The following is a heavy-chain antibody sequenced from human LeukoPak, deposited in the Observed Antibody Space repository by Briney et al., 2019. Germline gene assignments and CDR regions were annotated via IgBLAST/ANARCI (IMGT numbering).Heavy chain of an antibody. CDR3: AKLLFWSGYNDAFDI. V-gene: IGHV3-30*02. CDR1: GFTFSSYA. CDR2: IRHDGSIK. Sequence: PGGSLRLSCAASGFTFSSYAMHWVRQAPGKGLEWVAFIRHDGSIKYYADSVKGRFTISRDNSKNTLYLQMNSLRPEDTAVYSCAKLLFWSGYNDAFDIWGQGTMVIVSS. D-gene: IGHD3-3*01. J-gene: IGHJ3*02.